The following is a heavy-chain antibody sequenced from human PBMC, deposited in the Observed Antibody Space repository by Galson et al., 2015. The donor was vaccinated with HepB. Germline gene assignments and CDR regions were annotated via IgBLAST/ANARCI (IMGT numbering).Heavy chain of an antibody. Sequence: ETLSLTCTVSGGSISSYYWSWIRQPPGKGLEWIGYIYYSGSTNYNPSLKSRVTISVDTSKNQFSLKLSSVTAADTAVYYCASAGHYYGSGSYFNWFDPWGQGTLVTVSS. V-gene: IGHV4-59*01. D-gene: IGHD3-10*01. CDR3: ASAGHYYGSGSYFNWFDP. J-gene: IGHJ5*02. CDR1: GGSISSYY. CDR2: IYYSGST.